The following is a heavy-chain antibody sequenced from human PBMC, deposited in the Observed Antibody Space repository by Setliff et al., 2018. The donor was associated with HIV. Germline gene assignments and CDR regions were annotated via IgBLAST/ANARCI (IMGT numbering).Heavy chain of an antibody. CDR1: GAPISSTSYY. CDR3: ARHYGGNLDAFDI. Sequence: SETLSLTCTVSGAPISSTSYYWGWIRQPPGKGLEWIGSIYYSGSTYYNPSLKSRATISVDTSKNQFSLKLSSVTAADTAVFYCARHYGGNLDAFDIWGLGTMVTVSS. CDR2: IYYSGST. J-gene: IGHJ3*02. D-gene: IGHD4-17*01. V-gene: IGHV4-39*01.